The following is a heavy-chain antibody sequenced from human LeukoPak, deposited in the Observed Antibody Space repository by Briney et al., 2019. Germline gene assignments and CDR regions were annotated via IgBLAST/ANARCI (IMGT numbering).Heavy chain of an antibody. J-gene: IGHJ6*03. CDR3: ARLVEMATMNQNYYYYMDV. CDR2: IYTSGST. Sequence: SETLSLTCTVSGGSISSYYWSWIRQPPGKGLEWIGYIYTSGSTNYNPSLKSRVTISVDTSKNQFSLKLSSVTAADTAVYYCARLVEMATMNQNYYYYMDVWGKGTTVTVSS. CDR1: GGSISSYY. V-gene: IGHV4-4*09. D-gene: IGHD5-24*01.